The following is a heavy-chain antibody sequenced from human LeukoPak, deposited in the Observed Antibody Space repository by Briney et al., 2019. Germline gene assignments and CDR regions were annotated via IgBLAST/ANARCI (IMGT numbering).Heavy chain of an antibody. Sequence: KTSETLSLTCAVYGGSFSGYYWSWIRQPPGKGLEWIGEINHSGSTNYNPSLKSRVTISVDTSKNRFSLKLSSVTATDTAVYYCASGRGYSLTHYFDYWGQGTLVTVSS. V-gene: IGHV4-34*01. CDR1: GGSFSGYY. J-gene: IGHJ4*02. CDR3: ASGRGYSLTHYFDY. D-gene: IGHD6-13*01. CDR2: INHSGST.